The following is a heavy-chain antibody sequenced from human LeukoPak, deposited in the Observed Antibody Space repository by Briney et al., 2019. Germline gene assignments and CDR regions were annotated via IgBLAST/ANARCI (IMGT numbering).Heavy chain of an antibody. CDR3: AKVGITMIVGY. J-gene: IGHJ4*02. Sequence: GGSLRLSCAASGFTFSRHGMSWVRQAPGKGLEWVSAISGSGGSTYYADSVKGRFTISRDNSKNTLYLQMNSLRAEDTAVYYCAKVGITMIVGYWGQGTLVTVSS. CDR1: GFTFSRHG. D-gene: IGHD3-22*01. V-gene: IGHV3-23*01. CDR2: ISGSGGST.